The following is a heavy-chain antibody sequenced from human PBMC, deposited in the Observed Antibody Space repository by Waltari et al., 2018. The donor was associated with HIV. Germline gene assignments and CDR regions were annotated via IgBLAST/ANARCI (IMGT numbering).Heavy chain of an antibody. J-gene: IGHJ3*02. CDR1: GGPLSSSSYY. CDR2: IYYSGST. V-gene: IGHV4-39*01. Sequence: QLQLQESGPGLVKPSETLSLTCTVSGGPLSSSSYYWGWFRQPPGRGLEWIGSIYYSGSTYYNPSLKSQVTISVDTSKNQFSLKLSSVTAADTAVYYCATTYYYDSSGYYSHAFDIWGQGTMVTVSS. D-gene: IGHD3-22*01. CDR3: ATTYYYDSSGYYSHAFDI.